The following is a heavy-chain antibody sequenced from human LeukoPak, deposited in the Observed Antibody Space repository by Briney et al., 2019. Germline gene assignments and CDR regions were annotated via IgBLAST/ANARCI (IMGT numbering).Heavy chain of an antibody. CDR1: GVSVSSGSYY. V-gene: IGHV4-61*01. CDR3: ARGPYYYDSSGYAYYYYGMDV. D-gene: IGHD3-22*01. Sequence: PSETLSLTCTVSGVSVSSGSYYWSWIRQPPGKGLEWIGYIYYSGSTNYSPSLKSRVTISVDTSKNQFSLKLSSVTAADTAVYYCARGPYYYDSSGYAYYYYGMDVWGQGTTVTVSS. CDR2: IYYSGST. J-gene: IGHJ6*02.